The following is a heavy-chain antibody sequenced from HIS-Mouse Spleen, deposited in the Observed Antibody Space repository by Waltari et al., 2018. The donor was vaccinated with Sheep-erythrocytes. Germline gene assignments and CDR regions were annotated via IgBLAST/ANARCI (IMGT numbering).Heavy chain of an antibody. D-gene: IGHD1-1*01. CDR3: ARDPLERRAFDI. Sequence: QVQLQESGPGLVKPSETLSLTCTVSGYSISSGYYWGWIRQPPGKGLEWIGSIYHSGRTYYNPALKSRVTISVATSKNQFSLKLSSVTAADTAVYYCARDPLERRAFDIWGQGTMVTVSS. J-gene: IGHJ3*02. CDR2: IYHSGRT. CDR1: GYSISSGYY. V-gene: IGHV4-38-2*02.